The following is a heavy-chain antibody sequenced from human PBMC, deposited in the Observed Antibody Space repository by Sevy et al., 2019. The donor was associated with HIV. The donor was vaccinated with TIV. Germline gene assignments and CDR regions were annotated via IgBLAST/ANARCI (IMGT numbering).Heavy chain of an antibody. D-gene: IGHD3-10*01. CDR2: INPSGGST. CDR3: ARDSSPYYYGSGRGAFDI. CDR1: GYSFTSYY. Sequence: ASVKVSCKASGYSFTSYYMHWVRQAPGQGLEWMGIINPSGGSTSYAQKFQGRVTMTRDTSTSTVYMELSSLRSEDTAVYYCARDSSPYYYGSGRGAFDIWGQGIMVTVSS. V-gene: IGHV1-46*01. J-gene: IGHJ3*02.